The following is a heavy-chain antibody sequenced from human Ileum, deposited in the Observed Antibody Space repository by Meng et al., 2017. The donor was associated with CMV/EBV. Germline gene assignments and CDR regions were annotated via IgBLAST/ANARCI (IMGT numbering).Heavy chain of an antibody. CDR2: ISDSGYNT. V-gene: IGHV3-23*01. Sequence: GESLKISCAASGYTFSNSAMSWVRQAPGKGLEWVSLISDSGYNTYYAESVKGRFTISRDNSKNTLYLQMNSLRTEDTAVYFCAKDRYNFWGAYYGERQNDAYDVWGQGTMVTVSS. CDR3: AKDRYNFWGAYYGERQNDAYDV. J-gene: IGHJ3*01. D-gene: IGHD3-3*01. CDR1: GYTFSNSA.